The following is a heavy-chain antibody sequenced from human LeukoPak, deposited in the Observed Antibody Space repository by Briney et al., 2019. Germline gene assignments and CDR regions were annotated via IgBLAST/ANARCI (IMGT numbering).Heavy chain of an antibody. CDR2: INHSGST. CDR3: ARIYDYDILTGSPGYFDY. CDR1: GGSFSDYY. V-gene: IGHV4-34*01. J-gene: IGHJ4*02. D-gene: IGHD3-9*01. Sequence: SETLSLTCAVYGGSFSDYYWTWIRQSPGKGLEWIGEINHSGSTNYNPSLKSRVTISIDTSENQFSLKLNSVTAADTAVYYCARIYDYDILTGSPGYFDYWGQGTLVTVSS.